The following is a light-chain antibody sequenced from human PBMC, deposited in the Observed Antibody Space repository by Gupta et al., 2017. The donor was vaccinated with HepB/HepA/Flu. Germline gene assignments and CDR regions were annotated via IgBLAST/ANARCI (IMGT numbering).Light chain of an antibody. J-gene: IGLJ2*01. Sequence: QSALTQPPSVSGAPGQRVTISCTGSRSNIEAGYDVQWYQQLPGTAPKLLIYRDTIRPSGVPARFSGSKSGASASLAITGLQAEDEAEYYCQCCDGSLSGWVFGGGTKLTVL. CDR1: RSNIEAGYD. CDR3: QCCDGSLSGWV. V-gene: IGLV1-40*01. CDR2: RDT.